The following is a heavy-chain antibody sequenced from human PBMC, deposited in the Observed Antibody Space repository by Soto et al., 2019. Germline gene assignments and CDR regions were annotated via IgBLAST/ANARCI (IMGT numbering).Heavy chain of an antibody. J-gene: IGHJ3*02. CDR1: GGTFSSYT. V-gene: IGHV1-69*08. Sequence: QVQLVQSGAEVKKPGSSVKVSCKASGGTFSSYTISWVRQAPGQGLEWMGRIIPILGIANYAQKFQGRVKITADKSTSTAYMELSSLRSEDTAVYYCARDRGMTTVTPDAFDIWGQGTMVTVSS. CDR3: ARDRGMTTVTPDAFDI. D-gene: IGHD4-17*01. CDR2: IIPILGIA.